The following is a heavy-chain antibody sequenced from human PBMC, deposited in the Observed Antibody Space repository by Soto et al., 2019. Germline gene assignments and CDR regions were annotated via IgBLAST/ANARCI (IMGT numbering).Heavy chain of an antibody. J-gene: IGHJ6*03. D-gene: IGHD3-10*01. V-gene: IGHV4-34*01. CDR1: GGSFSGYY. Sequence: QVQLQQWGAGLLKPSETLSLTCAVYGGSFSGYYWSWIRQPPGKGLEWIGEINHSGSTNYKPSLKSRVTISVDTSKNQFSLKLSSVTAADTAVYYCARVPITMVRVVIAAKGYYYMDVWGNGTTVTVSS. CDR3: ARVPITMVRVVIAAKGYYYMDV. CDR2: INHSGST.